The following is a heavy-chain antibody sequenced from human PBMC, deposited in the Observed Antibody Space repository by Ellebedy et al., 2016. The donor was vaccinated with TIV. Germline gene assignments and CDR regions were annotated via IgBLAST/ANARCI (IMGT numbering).Heavy chain of an antibody. J-gene: IGHJ4*02. CDR2: IWYDGSNK. D-gene: IGHD3-10*01. CDR3: AREKVLLWFGEFDY. Sequence: GGSLRLSCAASGFTFSSYGMHWVRQAPGKGLEWVAVIWYDGSNKHYADSVKGRFTISRDNSKNTLYLQMNSLRAEDTAVYYCAREKVLLWFGEFDYWGQGTLVTVSS. V-gene: IGHV3-33*08. CDR1: GFTFSSYG.